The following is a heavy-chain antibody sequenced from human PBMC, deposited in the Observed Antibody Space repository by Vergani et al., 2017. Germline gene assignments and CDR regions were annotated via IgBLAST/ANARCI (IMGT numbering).Heavy chain of an antibody. Sequence: QVQLQESGPGLVKPSQTLSLTCTVSGGSISSGSYYWSWIRQPAGKGLEWIGRIYTSGSTNPHPSRKSRVTISVDTSKNQFSLKLSSVTAADTAVYYCARDRGAYDYWGQGTLVTVSS. CDR3: ARDRGAYDY. V-gene: IGHV4-61*02. CDR1: GGSISSGSYY. CDR2: IYTSGST. J-gene: IGHJ4*02. D-gene: IGHD1-26*01.